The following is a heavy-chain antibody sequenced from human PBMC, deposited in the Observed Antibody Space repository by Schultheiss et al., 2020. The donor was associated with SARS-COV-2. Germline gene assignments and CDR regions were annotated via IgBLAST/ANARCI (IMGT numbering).Heavy chain of an antibody. D-gene: IGHD3-3*02. CDR3: ARGGNIFGVVIRYYYYYYMDV. V-gene: IGHV4-61*08. CDR2: IYYSGST. CDR1: GGSISSGGYY. J-gene: IGHJ6*03. Sequence: SETLSLTCTVSGGSISSGGYYWSWIRQPPGKGLEWIGFIYYSGSTNYNPSLKSRVTISVDTSKNQFSLKLSSVTAADTAVYYCARGGNIFGVVIRYYYYYYMDVWGKGTTVTVSS.